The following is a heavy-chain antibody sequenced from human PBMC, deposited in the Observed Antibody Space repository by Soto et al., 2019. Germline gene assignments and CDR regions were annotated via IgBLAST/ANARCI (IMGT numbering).Heavy chain of an antibody. CDR1: GFTFSSYG. D-gene: IGHD3-22*01. J-gene: IGHJ4*02. CDR3: AREYYSDGSGYIDY. V-gene: IGHV3-33*01. Sequence: QVQLVESGGGVVQPGRSLRLSCVASGFTFSSYGMHWVRQAPGKGLEWVAVIWYDGSNKYYADSVKGRFTISRDNSKNTLYLQMNSLRAEDRAVYYCAREYYSDGSGYIDYWGQGTLVTVSS. CDR2: IWYDGSNK.